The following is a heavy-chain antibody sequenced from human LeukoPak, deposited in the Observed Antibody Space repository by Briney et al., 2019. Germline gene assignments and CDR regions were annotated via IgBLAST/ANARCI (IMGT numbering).Heavy chain of an antibody. CDR3: TRDITMVRGVIIPFDY. V-gene: IGHV3-15*01. J-gene: IGHJ4*02. D-gene: IGHD3-10*01. CDR1: GFTFSNAW. CDR2: IKSKTDGGTT. Sequence: GGSLRLSCAASGFTFSNAWMSWVRQAPGKGLEWVGRIKSKTDGGTTDYAAPVKGRFTISRDDSKSIAYLQMNSLKTEDTAVYYCTRDITMVRGVIIPFDYWGQGTLVTVSS.